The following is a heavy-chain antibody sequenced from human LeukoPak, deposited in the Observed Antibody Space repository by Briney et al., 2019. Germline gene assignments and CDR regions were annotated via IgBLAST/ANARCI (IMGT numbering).Heavy chain of an antibody. CDR2: IYYSGST. Sequence: SETLSLTCTVSGGSISSGGYYWSWIRQHPGKGLEWIGYIYYSGSTYYNPSLKSRVTISVDTSKNQFSLKLSSVTAADTAVYYCEGTAEGQYSMFDYWGQGTLVTVSS. V-gene: IGHV4-31*03. CDR1: GGSISSGGYY. J-gene: IGHJ4*02. CDR3: EGTAEGQYSMFDY. D-gene: IGHD5-18*01.